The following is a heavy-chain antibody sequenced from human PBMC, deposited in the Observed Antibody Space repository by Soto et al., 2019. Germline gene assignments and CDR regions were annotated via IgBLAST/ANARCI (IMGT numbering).Heavy chain of an antibody. D-gene: IGHD3-10*01. CDR2: ITGNGGNT. J-gene: IGHJ4*02. V-gene: IGHV3-64*01. CDR3: VREGSGYDY. Sequence: EVQLVESGGGLVQPGGSLRLSCAASGFTFSSYSMHWVRQAPGQGLEYVSAITGNGGNTYYANSVKGRSTISRDNSKNTLYLQMGSLRPEDMAMYFCVREGSGYDYWGQGTLVTVAS. CDR1: GFTFSSYS.